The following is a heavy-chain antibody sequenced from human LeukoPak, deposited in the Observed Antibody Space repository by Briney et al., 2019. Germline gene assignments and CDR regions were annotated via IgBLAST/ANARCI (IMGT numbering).Heavy chain of an antibody. V-gene: IGHV1-2*02. D-gene: IGHD6-13*01. CDR3: AREGSSSSMDV. CDR1: GYTFTGYD. CDR2: INPNSGGT. J-gene: IGHJ6*04. Sequence: ASVKVSCKASGYTFTGYDMHWVRQAPGQGLEWMGWINPNSGGTNYAQNFQGRVTMTRDTSISTAYMELSRLRSDDTAVYYCAREGSSSSMDVWGKGTTVTVSS.